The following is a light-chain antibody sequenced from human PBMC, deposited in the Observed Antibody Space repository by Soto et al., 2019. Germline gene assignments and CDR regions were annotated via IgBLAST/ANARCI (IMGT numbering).Light chain of an antibody. CDR1: QSVSSSY. CDR2: GAS. CDR3: QQYGSSRGT. Sequence: ESVLTPAAATLSLTTGERATLSCRARQSVSSSYLAWYQQKPGQAPRLLIYGASSRAAGMPDWFSGSGSGEDFTITISRREREDLAVDSCQQYGSSRGTFGAG. V-gene: IGKV3-20*01. J-gene: IGKJ4*02.